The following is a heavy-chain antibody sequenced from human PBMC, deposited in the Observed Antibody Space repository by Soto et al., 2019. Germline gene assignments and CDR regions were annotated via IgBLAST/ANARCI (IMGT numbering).Heavy chain of an antibody. CDR2: IVVGSGNT. D-gene: IGHD2-15*01. V-gene: IGHV1-58*02. J-gene: IGHJ4*02. CDR1: GFTFTSSA. Sequence: SVKVSCKASGFTFTSSAMQWVRQARGQRLEWIGWIVVGSGNTNYAQKFQERVTITRDMSTSTAYMELSSLRSENTAVYYCAAGYCSGGSCYSGDYWGQGTLVTVSS. CDR3: AAGYCSGGSCYSGDY.